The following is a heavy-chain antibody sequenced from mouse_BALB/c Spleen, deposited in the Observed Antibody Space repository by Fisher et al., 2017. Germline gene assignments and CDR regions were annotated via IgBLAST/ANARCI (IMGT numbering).Heavy chain of an antibody. CDR3: ARSYYGSSPHAMDY. D-gene: IGHD1-1*01. J-gene: IGHJ4*01. V-gene: IGHV5-6-5*01. Sequence: RFTISRDNARNILYLQMSSLRSEDTAMYYCARSYYGSSPHAMDYWGQGTSVTVSS.